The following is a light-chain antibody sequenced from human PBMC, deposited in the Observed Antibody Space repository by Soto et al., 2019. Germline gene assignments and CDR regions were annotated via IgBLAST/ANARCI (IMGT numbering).Light chain of an antibody. Sequence: DIQMTQSPSTLSASVGDRVTITCRASQSIGGWLAWYQQRPGKAPRLLIYDASSVESGVPSRFSGSRSGTKFTLAISSLQPEAFATYYCHHYHSYPYTFGQGTKLEIK. CDR2: DAS. J-gene: IGKJ2*01. V-gene: IGKV1-5*01. CDR1: QSIGGW. CDR3: HHYHSYPYT.